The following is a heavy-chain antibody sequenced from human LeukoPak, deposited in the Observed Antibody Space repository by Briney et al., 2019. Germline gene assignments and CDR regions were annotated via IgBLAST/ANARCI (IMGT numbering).Heavy chain of an antibody. V-gene: IGHV1-69*06. Sequence: GASVKVSCKASGYTFTSYAMNWVRQAPGQGLEWMGGIIPIFGTANYAQKFQGRVTITADKSTSTAYMELSSLRSDDTAVYYCARAAGYSRGSWFDPWGQGTLVTVSS. J-gene: IGHJ5*02. CDR2: IIPIFGTA. D-gene: IGHD6-13*01. CDR1: GYTFTSYA. CDR3: ARAAGYSRGSWFDP.